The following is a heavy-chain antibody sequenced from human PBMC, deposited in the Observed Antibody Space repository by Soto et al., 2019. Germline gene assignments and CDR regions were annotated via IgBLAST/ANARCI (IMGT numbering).Heavy chain of an antibody. Sequence: LRLSCAASGFTFSSYWMHWVRQAPGKGLVWVSRINSDGSSTSYADSVKGRFTISRDNAKNTLYLQMNSLRAEDTAVYYSARDVYSWWQQNKYFDYWGHGTLVTVSS. CDR2: INSDGSST. D-gene: IGHD2-8*01. CDR1: GFTFSSYW. J-gene: IGHJ4*01. CDR3: ARDVYSWWQQNKYFDY. V-gene: IGHV3-74*01.